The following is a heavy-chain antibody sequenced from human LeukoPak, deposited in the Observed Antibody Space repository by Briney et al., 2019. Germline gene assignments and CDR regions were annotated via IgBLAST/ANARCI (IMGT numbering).Heavy chain of an antibody. CDR1: GGSISSSSYY. D-gene: IGHD3-10*01. CDR3: ARRVVRGVIGLYYFDY. V-gene: IGHV4-39*01. J-gene: IGHJ4*02. CDR2: IYYSGST. Sequence: SETLSLTCTVSGGSISSSSYYWGWIRQPPGKGLEWIGSIYYSGSTYYNPSLKSRVTISVDTSKNQFSLKLCSVTAADTAVYYCARRVVRGVIGLYYFDYWGQGTLVTVSS.